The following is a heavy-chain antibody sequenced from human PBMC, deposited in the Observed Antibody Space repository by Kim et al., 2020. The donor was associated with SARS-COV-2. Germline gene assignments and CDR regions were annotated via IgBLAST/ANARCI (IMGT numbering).Heavy chain of an antibody. J-gene: IGHJ6*02. CDR1: GYTFTSYG. CDR2: ISAYNGNT. D-gene: IGHD6-19*01. Sequence: ASVKVSCKASGYTFTSYGISWVRQAPGQGLEWMGWISAYNGNTNYAQKLQGRVTMTTDTSTSTAYMELRSLRSDDTAVYYCARDSSGWYLNDYYYYGMDVWGQGTTVTVSS. V-gene: IGHV1-18*01. CDR3: ARDSSGWYLNDYYYYGMDV.